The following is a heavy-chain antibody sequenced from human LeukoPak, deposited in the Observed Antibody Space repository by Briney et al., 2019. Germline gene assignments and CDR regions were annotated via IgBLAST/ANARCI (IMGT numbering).Heavy chain of an antibody. J-gene: IGHJ4*02. V-gene: IGHV3-23*01. CDR1: GFTFNNYA. Sequence: GGSLRLSCAASGFTFNNYAMNWVRQAPGKGLEWVSSISGSGGNTYYADSVKGLFTISRDNSKNTLYLQMNSLRAEDTAVYYCAKESQNDGDYSLDYWGQGTLATVSS. CDR3: AKESQNDGDYSLDY. CDR2: ISGSGGNT. D-gene: IGHD4-17*01.